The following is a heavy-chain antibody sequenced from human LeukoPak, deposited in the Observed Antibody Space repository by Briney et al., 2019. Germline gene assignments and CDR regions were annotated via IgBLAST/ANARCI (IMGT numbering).Heavy chain of an antibody. Sequence: GASVKVSCKASGYTFTSYAMHWVRQAPGQGLEWMGGIIPIFGTANYAQKFQGRVTITADESTSTAYMELSSLRSEDTAVYYCARSRIWSGYYLGVFDYWGQGTLVTVSS. CDR3: ARSRIWSGYYLGVFDY. V-gene: IGHV1-69*13. CDR2: IIPIFGTA. CDR1: GYTFTSYA. J-gene: IGHJ4*02. D-gene: IGHD3-3*01.